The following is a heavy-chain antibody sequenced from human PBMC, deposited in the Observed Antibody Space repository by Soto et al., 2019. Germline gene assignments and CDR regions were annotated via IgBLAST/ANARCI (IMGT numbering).Heavy chain of an antibody. J-gene: IGHJ4*02. D-gene: IGHD3-10*01. CDR1: GGSINSRYW. V-gene: IGHV4-4*02. Sequence: SETLSLTCTVSGGSINSRYWWSWVRQSPGKGLEWIGEIYHSGSTNYNPSLKSRGTISVDKSKNQFSLNLSSVTAADTAVYYCARDQNGSGNYYTRYFDYWGQGTLVTVSS. CDR3: ARDQNGSGNYYTRYFDY. CDR2: IYHSGST.